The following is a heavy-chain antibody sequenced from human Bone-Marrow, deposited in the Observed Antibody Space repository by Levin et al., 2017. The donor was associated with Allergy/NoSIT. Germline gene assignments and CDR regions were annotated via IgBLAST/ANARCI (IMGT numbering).Heavy chain of an antibody. Sequence: GESLKISCAASGFTVSNNYMRWVRQAPGKGLEWVSLIYSGGSTYYADSVKGRFTISRDKSKNTLYLQMNSLRVEDTAVYYCARGGISGVTGDYWGQGTLVTVSS. CDR2: IYSGGST. V-gene: IGHV3-53*01. D-gene: IGHD3-10*01. J-gene: IGHJ4*02. CDR1: GFTVSNNY. CDR3: ARGGISGVTGDY.